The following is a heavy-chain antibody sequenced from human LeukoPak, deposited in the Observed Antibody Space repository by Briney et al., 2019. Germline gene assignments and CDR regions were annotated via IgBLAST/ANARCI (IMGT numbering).Heavy chain of an antibody. J-gene: IGHJ5*02. Sequence: GASVKVSCKVSGYTLTELSMHWVRQAPGKGLEWMGGFDPEDGETIYAQKFQGRVTMTEDTSTDTAYMELSSLRSEDTAVYYCATFHSSSYLLNYSFDPWGQGTLVTVSS. CDR1: GYTLTELS. CDR2: FDPEDGET. D-gene: IGHD6-13*01. V-gene: IGHV1-24*01. CDR3: ATFHSSSYLLNYSFDP.